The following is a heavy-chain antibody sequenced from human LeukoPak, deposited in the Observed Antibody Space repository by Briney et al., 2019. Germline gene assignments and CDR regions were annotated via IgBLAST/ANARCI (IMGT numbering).Heavy chain of an antibody. V-gene: IGHV1-24*01. D-gene: IGHD5-12*01. J-gene: IGHJ5*02. Sequence: GASVKVSCKVSGYTVTELSMHWVRQAPGKGLEWMGGFDPEDGETIYAQKFQGRVTMTEDTSTDTAYMELSSLRSEDTAVYYCATGGRNSGYGKQNWFDPWGQGTLVTVSS. CDR2: FDPEDGET. CDR1: GYTVTELS. CDR3: ATGGRNSGYGKQNWFDP.